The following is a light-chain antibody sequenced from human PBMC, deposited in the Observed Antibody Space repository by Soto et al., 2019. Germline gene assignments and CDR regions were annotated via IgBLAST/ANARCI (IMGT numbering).Light chain of an antibody. Sequence: DIQMTQSPSSLSASVGDRVTITCRAGQSISSYLNWYQQKPGKAPKLLIYAASSLQSGVPSRFSGSGSGTDFTLPISSVQPEDFATDYCQQSYSTPWTFGEGTKVEIK. CDR3: QQSYSTPWT. CDR1: QSISSY. V-gene: IGKV1-39*01. J-gene: IGKJ1*01. CDR2: AAS.